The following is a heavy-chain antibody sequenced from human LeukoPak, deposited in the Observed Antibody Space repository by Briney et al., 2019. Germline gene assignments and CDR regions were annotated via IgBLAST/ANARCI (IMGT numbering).Heavy chain of an antibody. D-gene: IGHD6-13*01. CDR3: ARREVYSSSYYTAFDI. V-gene: IGHV4-59*08. CDR2: IYHSGST. CDR1: GGSISSYY. Sequence: PSETLSLTCTVSGGSISSYYWSWIRQPPGKGLEWIGYIYHSGSTNYNPSLKSRVTISVDTSKNHFSLKLSSVTAADTAIYYCARREVYSSSYYTAFDIWGQGTMVTVSS. J-gene: IGHJ3*02.